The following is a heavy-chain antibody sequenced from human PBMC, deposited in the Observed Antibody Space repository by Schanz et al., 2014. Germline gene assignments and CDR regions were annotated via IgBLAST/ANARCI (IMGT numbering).Heavy chain of an antibody. Sequence: QVQLVQSGAEVKKPGASVKVSCKASGYTTFTDYYIHWVRQAPGQGLEWMGRIIPILGIANYAQKFQGRVTITADRSTSTAYMELSSLRSEDTAVYYCARGYGDSPTDFWGQGTLVTVSS. CDR3: ARGYGDSPTDF. CDR1: GYTTFTDYY. V-gene: IGHV1-69*04. CDR2: IIPILGIA. D-gene: IGHD4-17*01. J-gene: IGHJ4*02.